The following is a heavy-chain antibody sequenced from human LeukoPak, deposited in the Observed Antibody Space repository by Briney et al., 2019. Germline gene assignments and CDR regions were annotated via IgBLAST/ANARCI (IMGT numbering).Heavy chain of an antibody. CDR2: IYFSGST. CDR3: ARAPVTAHGAFDI. J-gene: IGHJ3*02. Sequence: PSETLSLTCTVSGGSISYSNSYWGWIRQPPGKGLEWIGNIYFSGSTYYKQSLKSRVTISVDTSKNQFSLKLSSVTAADTAVYYCARAPVTAHGAFDIWGQGTMVTVSS. CDR1: GGSISYSNSY. V-gene: IGHV4-39*07. D-gene: IGHD3-16*01.